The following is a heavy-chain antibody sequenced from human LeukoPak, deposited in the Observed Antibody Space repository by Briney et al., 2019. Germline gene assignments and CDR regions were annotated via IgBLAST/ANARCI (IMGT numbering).Heavy chain of an antibody. CDR3: ARHRRGDYDILTGAPWGMDV. CDR1: GGSISSYY. Sequence: SETLSLTCTVSGGSISSYYWSWIRQPPGKGLEWIGYIYYSGSTNYNPSLKSRVTISVDTSKNQFSLKLSSATAADTAVYYCARHRRGDYDILTGAPWGMDVWGQGTTVTVSS. D-gene: IGHD3-9*01. V-gene: IGHV4-59*08. J-gene: IGHJ6*02. CDR2: IYYSGST.